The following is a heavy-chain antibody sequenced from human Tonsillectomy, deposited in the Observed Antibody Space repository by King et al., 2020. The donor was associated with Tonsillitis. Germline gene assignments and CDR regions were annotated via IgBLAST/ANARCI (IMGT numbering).Heavy chain of an antibody. CDR3: ARTPQSGNYGYYYGMDV. J-gene: IGHJ6*02. V-gene: IGHV3-66*01. D-gene: IGHD3-10*01. CDR1: GFIVRSNN. CDR2: IYSGGAT. Sequence: VQLVESGGGVVQPGGSRRLSCAASGFIVRSNNINWVRQAPGKGLEWVSVIYSGGATSYADSVKGRFTISRDTSNSTFYLQMSGLRAEDSAVYYCARTPQSGNYGYYYGMDVWGQGTTVTV.